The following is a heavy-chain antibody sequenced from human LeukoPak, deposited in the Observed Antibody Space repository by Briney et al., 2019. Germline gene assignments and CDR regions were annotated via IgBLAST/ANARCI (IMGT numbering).Heavy chain of an antibody. CDR3: ARDKSYDILMLAY. Sequence: ASVKVSCKASGYTLTTYYMHWVRQAPGQGPEWMGIITPSSGSTTYAQKFQGRVTMTSDTSTSTVYMELNSLRFDDTAVYYCARDKSYDILMLAYWGQGTLVTVSS. J-gene: IGHJ4*02. D-gene: IGHD3-9*01. CDR1: GYTLTTYY. V-gene: IGHV1-46*01. CDR2: ITPSSGST.